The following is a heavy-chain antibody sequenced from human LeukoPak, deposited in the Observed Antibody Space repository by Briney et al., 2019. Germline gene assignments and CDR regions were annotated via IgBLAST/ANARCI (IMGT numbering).Heavy chain of an antibody. V-gene: IGHV3-48*03. CDR3: AKDVGYGDYVTWLDY. CDR2: ISSSGSTI. J-gene: IGHJ4*02. CDR1: GFTFSSYE. Sequence: GGSLRLSCAASGFTFSSYEMNWVRQAPGKGLEWVSYISSSGSTIYYADSVKGRFTISRDNAKNSLYLQMNSLRAEDTAVYYCAKDVGYGDYVTWLDYWGQGTLVTVSS. D-gene: IGHD4-17*01.